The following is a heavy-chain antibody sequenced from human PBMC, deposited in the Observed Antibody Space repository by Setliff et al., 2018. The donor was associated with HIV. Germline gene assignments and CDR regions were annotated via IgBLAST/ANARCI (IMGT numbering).Heavy chain of an antibody. CDR1: GFTFTDHY. J-gene: IGHJ4*02. Sequence: GGSLRLSCAASGFTFTDHYMSWIRQAPAKGLEWVSYISSSGSTIYYADSVKGRFTISRDNAKNSLYLQMNSLRVEDTAVYYCATDCAVVGGTGSLDSWGQGTLVTVSS. V-gene: IGHV3-11*01. CDR2: ISSSGSTI. CDR3: ATDCAVVGGTGSLDS. D-gene: IGHD1-26*01.